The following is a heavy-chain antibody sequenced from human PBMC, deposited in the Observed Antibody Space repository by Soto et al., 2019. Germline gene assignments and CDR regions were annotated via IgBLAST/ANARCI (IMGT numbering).Heavy chain of an antibody. J-gene: IGHJ6*03. V-gene: IGHV4-34*01. CDR1: GGSFSGYY. CDR2: INHSGST. CDR3: ARIDRYCSSTSCYDYYYYYMDV. Sequence: SETLSLTCAVYGGSFSGYYWSWIRQPPGKGLEWIGEINHSGSTNYNPSLKSRGNISVETSKNKIFHKLRPVTAADTAVYYWARIDRYCSSTSCYDYYYYYMDVWGKGTTVTVSS. D-gene: IGHD2-2*01.